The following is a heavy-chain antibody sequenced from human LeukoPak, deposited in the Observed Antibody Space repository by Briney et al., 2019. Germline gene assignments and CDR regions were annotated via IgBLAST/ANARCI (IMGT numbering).Heavy chain of an antibody. D-gene: IGHD3-22*01. J-gene: IGHJ4*02. CDR2: IIPIFGTA. CDR1: GGTFSSYA. CDR3: AREGPFHYYDSSGYPDY. Sequence: ASVKVSCKASGGTFSSYAISWVRQAPGQGLEWMGGIIPIFGTANYAQKFQGRVTITADESTSTAYMELSSLRSDDTAVYYCAREGPFHYYDSSGYPDYWGQGTLVTVSS. V-gene: IGHV1-69*13.